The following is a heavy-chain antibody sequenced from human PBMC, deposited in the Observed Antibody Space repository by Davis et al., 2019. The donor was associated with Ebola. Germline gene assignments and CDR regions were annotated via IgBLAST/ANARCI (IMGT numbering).Heavy chain of an antibody. D-gene: IGHD1-20*01. Sequence: GESLNIPCAAPGFTFSGSAMHWVRQASGKGLEWVGRIRSKANSYATAYAASVKGRFTISRDDSKNTAYLQMNSLKTEDTAVYYCTLTVGSFDYWGQGTLVTVSS. CDR3: TLTVGSFDY. V-gene: IGHV3-73*01. J-gene: IGHJ4*02. CDR1: GFTFSGSA. CDR2: IRSKANSYAT.